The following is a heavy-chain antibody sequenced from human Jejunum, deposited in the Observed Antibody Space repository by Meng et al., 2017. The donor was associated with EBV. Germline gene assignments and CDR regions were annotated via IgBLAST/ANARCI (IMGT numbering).Heavy chain of an antibody. Sequence: LVESGGGLVQPGGSLRLSCAASGFTLSSYWMQWVRQVPGKGLVWVSRITSDGSGTTYADSVKGRFTISRDNAKNTLYLQMNSLRVEDTAVYYCARDQDGAGGTIDYWGQGTLVTVSS. CDR2: ITSDGSGT. J-gene: IGHJ4*02. V-gene: IGHV3-74*01. CDR1: GFTLSSYW. CDR3: ARDQDGAGGTIDY. D-gene: IGHD1-26*01.